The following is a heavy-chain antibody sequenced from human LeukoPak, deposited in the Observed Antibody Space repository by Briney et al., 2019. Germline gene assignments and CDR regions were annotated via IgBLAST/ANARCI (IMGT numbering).Heavy chain of an antibody. CDR3: ARSPTIYYDSSGYITPDYFDC. CDR1: GYSISSGYY. CDR2: IYHSGST. D-gene: IGHD3-22*01. V-gene: IGHV4-38-2*01. J-gene: IGHJ4*02. Sequence: PSETLSLTCAISGYSISSGYYWAWIRQPPGKGLEWVGSIYHSGSTYYNPSLKSRVTLSVDTSKNPFSLMLTSVTAADTAVYYCARSPTIYYDSSGYITPDYFDCWGQGTLVTVSS.